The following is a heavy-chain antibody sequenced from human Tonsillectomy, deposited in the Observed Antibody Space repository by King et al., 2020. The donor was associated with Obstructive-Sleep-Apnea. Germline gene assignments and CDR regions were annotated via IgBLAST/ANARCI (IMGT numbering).Heavy chain of an antibody. CDR2: IIPIFGTA. D-gene: IGHD5-12*01. J-gene: IGHJ5*02. CDR3: ARGGYDEGRGWFDP. Sequence: QLVQSGAEVKKPGSSVKVSCKASGGTFSSYAISWVRQAPGQGLEWMGGIIPIFGTANYAQEFQGRVTITADEPTSPADMELSSLRSEDTAVYYCARGGYDEGRGWFDPWGQGTLVTVSS. CDR1: GGTFSSYA. V-gene: IGHV1-69*12.